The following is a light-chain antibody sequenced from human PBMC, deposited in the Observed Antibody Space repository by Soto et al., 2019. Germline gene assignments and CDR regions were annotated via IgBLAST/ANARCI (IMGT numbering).Light chain of an antibody. V-gene: IGKV1-27*01. J-gene: IGKJ4*01. CDR2: AAS. CDR1: QSSSNY. CDR3: QKYRHFPT. Sequence: DIQMTQSPSSLSASVGDRVTITCRAMQSSSNYLAWYQQLPGKVPNLLIAAASTLQSGVPSRFSDSGSGTEFTLTISSLQPEDVATYSCQKYRHFPTFGVGTKVEIK.